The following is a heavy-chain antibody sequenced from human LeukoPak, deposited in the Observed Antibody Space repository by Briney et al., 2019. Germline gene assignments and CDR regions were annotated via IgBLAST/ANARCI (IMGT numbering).Heavy chain of an antibody. V-gene: IGHV4-4*07. Sequence: PSETLSLTCSVSGGSVTSYYWSWVRQPAGKGLEWIGRIHTSGSSNYNPSLKSRVTMSVDTSKNHFSLKLSSVTAADTAVYYCARSYSSSWGAFDYWGQGTLVTVSS. CDR3: ARSYSSSWGAFDY. CDR2: IHTSGSS. D-gene: IGHD6-13*01. J-gene: IGHJ4*02. CDR1: GGSVTSYY.